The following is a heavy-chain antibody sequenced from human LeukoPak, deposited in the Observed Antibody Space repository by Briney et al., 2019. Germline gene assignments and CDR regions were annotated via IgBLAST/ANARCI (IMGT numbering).Heavy chain of an antibody. CDR3: ARGKNRYCSSTSCYTYYYYGMDV. J-gene: IGHJ6*02. V-gene: IGHV4-34*01. Sequence: SETLSLTCAVYGGSFSGYYWNWIRQPPGKGLEWIGEINHSGSTNYNPSLKSRVTISVDTSKNQFSLKLSSVTAADTAVYYCARGKNRYCSSTSCYTYYYYGMDVWGQGTTVTVSS. CDR1: GGSFSGYY. D-gene: IGHD2-2*02. CDR2: INHSGST.